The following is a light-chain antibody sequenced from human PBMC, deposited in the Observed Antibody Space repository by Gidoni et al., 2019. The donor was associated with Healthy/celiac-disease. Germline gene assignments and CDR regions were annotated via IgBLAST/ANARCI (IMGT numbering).Light chain of an antibody. CDR2: AAS. CDR3: QQSYSTPIT. CDR1: QSISSY. Sequence: DIQMTQYPSSLSASVGDRVTITCRASQSISSYLNWYQQKPGNAPKILIYAASRLQSGVPSRFSGSGSGTDFTLTIRSRQPEDFATYYCQQSYSTPITFGQGTRLEIK. V-gene: IGKV1-39*01. J-gene: IGKJ5*01.